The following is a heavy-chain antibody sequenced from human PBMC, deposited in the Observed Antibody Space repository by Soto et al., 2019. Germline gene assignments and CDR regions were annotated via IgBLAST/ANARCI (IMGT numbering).Heavy chain of an antibody. CDR2: ISDSGNRT. D-gene: IGHD6-13*01. CDR1: GFTLMSYA. V-gene: IGHV3-23*01. Sequence: GGTLGLSCAASGFTLMSYAMNWVLQAERKGIVWVSVISDSGNRTYYAASVNGRFTITRDNSKTTLYLQMNSMRIEDTVVYYCARRRPGTYFDYGGQGTLVTVSS. CDR3: ARRRPGTYFDY. J-gene: IGHJ4*02.